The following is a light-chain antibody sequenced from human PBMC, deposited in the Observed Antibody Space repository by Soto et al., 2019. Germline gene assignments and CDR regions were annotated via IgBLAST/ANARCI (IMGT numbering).Light chain of an antibody. CDR1: QSVGNS. CDR3: QQYNTYGLT. J-gene: IGKJ4*02. V-gene: IGKV1-5*01. CDR2: DAS. Sequence: DIQMTQSPSTLSASVGDRVRITCRASQSVGNSLAWYQQRPGKAPKLLIFDASTLESGVPSKFSGSGSDTEFTFTISSLQPDDSATYYCQQYNTYGLTFGGGTKVDIK.